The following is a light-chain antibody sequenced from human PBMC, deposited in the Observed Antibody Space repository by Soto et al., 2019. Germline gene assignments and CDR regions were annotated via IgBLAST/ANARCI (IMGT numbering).Light chain of an antibody. CDR3: QQYYSHYT. Sequence: DIQMTQSPATMSASIGDRVTITCRASQSISTWLAWYQQKPGKAPKLLIYKASTLESGVPSRFSGSGSGTGFTLTISSLQPDDVSTYYCQQYYSHYTFGQGTKLEIK. V-gene: IGKV1-5*03. CDR1: QSISTW. J-gene: IGKJ2*01. CDR2: KAS.